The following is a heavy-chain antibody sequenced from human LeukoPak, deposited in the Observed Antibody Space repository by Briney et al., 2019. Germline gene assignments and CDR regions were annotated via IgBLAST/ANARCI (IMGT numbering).Heavy chain of an antibody. J-gene: IGHJ6*02. V-gene: IGHV1-18*01. CDR3: ARDLGYTATYYYYGMDV. CDR2: ISAYNGNT. CDR1: GYTFTSYG. Sequence: ASVKVSCKASGYTFTSYGISWVRQAPGQVLAWMGWISAYNGNTNYAQKLQGRVTMTTDTSTSTAYMELRSPRSDDTVVYYCARDLGYTATYYYYGMDVWGQGTTVTVSS. D-gene: IGHD3-16*01.